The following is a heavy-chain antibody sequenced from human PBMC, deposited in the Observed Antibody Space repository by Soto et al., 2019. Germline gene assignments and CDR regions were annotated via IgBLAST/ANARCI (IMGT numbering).Heavy chain of an antibody. CDR3: AREYPGVRGVIITFPWFDP. J-gene: IGHJ5*02. Sequence: SSETLSLTCAVYGGSFSGYYWSWIRQPPGKGLEWIGEINHSGSTNYNPSLKSRVTISVDTSKNQFSLKLSSVTAADTAVYYCAREYPGVRGVIITFPWFDPWGQGTLVTSPQ. V-gene: IGHV4-34*01. D-gene: IGHD3-10*01. CDR2: INHSGST. CDR1: GGSFSGYY.